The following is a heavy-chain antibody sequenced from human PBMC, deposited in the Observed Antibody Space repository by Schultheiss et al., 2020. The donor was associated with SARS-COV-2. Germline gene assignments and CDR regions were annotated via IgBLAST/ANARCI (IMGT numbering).Heavy chain of an antibody. CDR2: IYHSGST. CDR3: ARGASVTIFGVVSDWFDP. CDR1: GGSISSYY. V-gene: IGHV4-38-2*02. Sequence: SETLSLTCTVSGGSISSYYWGWIRQPPGKGLEWIGSIYHSGSTYYNPSLKSRVTISVDTSKNQFSLKLSSVTAADTAVYYCARGASVTIFGVVSDWFDPWGQGTLVTVS. J-gene: IGHJ5*02. D-gene: IGHD3-3*01.